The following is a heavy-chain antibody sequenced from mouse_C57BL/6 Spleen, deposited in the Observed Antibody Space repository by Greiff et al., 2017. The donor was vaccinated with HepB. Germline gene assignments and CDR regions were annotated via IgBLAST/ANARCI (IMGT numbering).Heavy chain of an antibody. D-gene: IGHD1-1*01. CDR1: GYTFTDYN. J-gene: IGHJ4*01. CDR3: AKIYYYGSSYVRYYAMDY. CDR2: INPNNGGT. V-gene: IGHV1-18*01. Sequence: EVQLQQSGPELVKPGASVKIPCKASGYTFTDYNMDWVKQSHGKSLEWIGDINPNNGGTIYNQKFKGKATLTVDKSSSTAYMELRSLTSEDTAVYYRAKIYYYGSSYVRYYAMDYWGEGTSVTVSS.